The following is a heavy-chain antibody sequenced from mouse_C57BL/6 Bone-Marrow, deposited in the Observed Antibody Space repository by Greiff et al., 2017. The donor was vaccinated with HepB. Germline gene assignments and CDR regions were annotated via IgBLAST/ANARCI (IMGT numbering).Heavy chain of an antibody. D-gene: IGHD1-1*01. J-gene: IGHJ1*03. CDR1: GFTFSDYG. V-gene: IGHV5-15*01. CDR3: ARKGDYYGSSYWYFDV. CDR2: ISNLAYSI. Sequence: VTLKVSGGGLVQPGGSLKLSCAASGFTFSDYGMAWVRQAPRKGPEFVAFISNLAYSIYYADTVTGRVTISRENAKNTLYLEMSSLRSEDTAMYYCARKGDYYGSSYWYFDVWGTGTTVTVSS.